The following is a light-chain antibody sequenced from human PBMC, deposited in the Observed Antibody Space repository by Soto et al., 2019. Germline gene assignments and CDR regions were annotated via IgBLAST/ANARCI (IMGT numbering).Light chain of an antibody. CDR2: GNS. Sequence: QSALTQPPSVSGAPGQRVTISCTGSSSNIGAGYDVHWYQQLPGTAPKLLIYGNSNRPSGVPDRFSGSKSGTSASLAITGLRAEEEADYYCQSYASSLSGWVFGGGTKLTVL. V-gene: IGLV1-40*01. J-gene: IGLJ3*02. CDR3: QSYASSLSGWV. CDR1: SSNIGAGYD.